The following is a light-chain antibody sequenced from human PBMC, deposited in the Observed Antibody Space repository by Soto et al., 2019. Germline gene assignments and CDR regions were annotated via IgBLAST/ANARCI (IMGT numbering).Light chain of an antibody. J-gene: IGKJ3*01. CDR2: AAA. CDR1: QGIGSW. CDR3: QQANSFPLT. V-gene: IGKV1-12*01. Sequence: DIQMTQSPSSVSASVGDRVTITCRASQGIGSWLGWYQQKPGKAPKLLIYAAASLQSGVPSRSSATFSGTEFTLTISSLQPEDLATYFCQQANSFPLTFGPGTKVDLK.